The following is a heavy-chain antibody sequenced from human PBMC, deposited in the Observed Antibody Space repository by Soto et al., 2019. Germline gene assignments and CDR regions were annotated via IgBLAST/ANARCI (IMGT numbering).Heavy chain of an antibody. V-gene: IGHV1-18*04. CDR2: ISAYNGNT. D-gene: IGHD2-2*01. J-gene: IGHJ4*02. CDR3: ARDRSAMILSY. Sequence: ASVKVSCKASGYSFSSYGISWVRQAPGQGLEWMGWISAYNGNTSYAQKLQGRVTMTTDTSTNTAYMEVRSLRSDDTAVYYCARDRSAMILSYWGQGTLVTVSS. CDR1: GYSFSSYG.